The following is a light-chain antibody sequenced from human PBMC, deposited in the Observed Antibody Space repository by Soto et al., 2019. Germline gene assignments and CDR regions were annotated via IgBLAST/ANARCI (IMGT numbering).Light chain of an antibody. CDR1: QSVSSY. Sequence: EIVLTQSPATLSLSPGERATISCRASQSVSSYLAWYQQKPGQAPRLLIYDASNRATGIPARFSGSGSGTDFTLTISSLEPEDFAVYYCQHRSNWLTFGGGTKVEIK. J-gene: IGKJ4*01. CDR3: QHRSNWLT. V-gene: IGKV3-11*01. CDR2: DAS.